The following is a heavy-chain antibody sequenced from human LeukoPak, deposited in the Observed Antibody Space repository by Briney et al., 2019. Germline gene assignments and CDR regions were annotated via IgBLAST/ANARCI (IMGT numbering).Heavy chain of an antibody. CDR3: ARLPRYSSSWKRPWFDP. D-gene: IGHD6-13*01. CDR2: INHSGST. J-gene: IGHJ5*02. Sequence: SETLSLTCAVYGGSFSGYYWSWIRQPPGKGLEWIGEINHSGSTNYNPSLKSRVTISVDTSKNQFSLKLSSVTAADTAVYYCARLPRYSSSWKRPWFDPWGQGTLVTVSS. V-gene: IGHV4-34*01. CDR1: GGSFSGYY.